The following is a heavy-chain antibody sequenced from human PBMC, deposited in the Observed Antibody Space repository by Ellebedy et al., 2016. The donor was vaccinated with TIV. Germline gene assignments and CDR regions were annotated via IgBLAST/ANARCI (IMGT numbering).Heavy chain of an antibody. Sequence: GESLKISCAASGFSFSRYAMSWVRQAPGKGLEWVSGIFGSGGGISYADSVKGRFTISRDNSKNTLYLQMNSLRAEDTAVYYCANLAGFAPYSSSVLRDYWGQGTLVTVSS. CDR3: ANLAGFAPYSSSVLRDY. CDR1: GFSFSRYA. V-gene: IGHV3-23*01. J-gene: IGHJ4*02. CDR2: IFGSGGGI. D-gene: IGHD6-6*01.